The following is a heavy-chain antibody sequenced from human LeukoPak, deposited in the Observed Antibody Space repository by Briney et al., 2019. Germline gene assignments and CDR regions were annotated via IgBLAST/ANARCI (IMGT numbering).Heavy chain of an antibody. CDR3: ARGGSKGDY. J-gene: IGHJ4*02. CDR1: GGSISSYS. V-gene: IGHV4-59*08. CDR2: IYYSGST. Sequence: SETLSLTCSVSGGSISSYSWSWIRQPPGKGLEWIGYIYYSGSTNYNPSLKSRVTISVDTSKNQFSLNLSSVTAADTAVYYCARGGSKGDYWGQGTLVTVSS. D-gene: IGHD4-11*01.